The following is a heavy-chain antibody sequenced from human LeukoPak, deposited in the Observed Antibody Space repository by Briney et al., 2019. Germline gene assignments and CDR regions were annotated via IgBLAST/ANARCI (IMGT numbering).Heavy chain of an antibody. CDR3: ANHRGQWELPRYYFDY. J-gene: IGHJ4*02. V-gene: IGHV4-39*01. D-gene: IGHD1-26*01. CDR2: IYYSGST. CDR1: GGSISSSSYY. Sequence: SETLSLTCTVSGGSISSSSYYWGWIRQPPGKGLEWIGSIYYSGSTYYNPSLKSRVTISVDTSKSQFSLKLTSVTAADTAVYYCANHRGQWELPRYYFDYWGQGTLVTVSS.